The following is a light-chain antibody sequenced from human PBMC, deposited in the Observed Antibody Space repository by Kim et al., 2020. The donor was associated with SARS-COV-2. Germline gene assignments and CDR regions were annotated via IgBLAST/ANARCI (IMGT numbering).Light chain of an antibody. V-gene: IGLV1-47*01. CDR2: RNY. CDR3: AAWDDSLSGWV. CDR1: SSNIGPNY. Sequence: GQRVTVTCPGNSSNIGPNYVYWYHHFPGTAPKLLIFRNYQRPSGVPDRFSGSKSGTSASLAIIGLRFEDEADYHCAAWDDSLSGWVFGGGTKVTVL. J-gene: IGLJ3*02.